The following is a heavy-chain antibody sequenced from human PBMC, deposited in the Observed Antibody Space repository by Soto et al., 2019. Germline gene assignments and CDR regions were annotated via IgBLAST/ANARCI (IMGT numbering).Heavy chain of an antibody. V-gene: IGHV3-30-3*01. CDR3: AAADCSSTSCYTPLTIFGVVTPPGV. CDR1: GFTFSSYA. CDR2: ISYDGSNK. D-gene: IGHD2-2*02. J-gene: IGHJ6*02. Sequence: GGSLRLSCAASGFTFSSYAMHWVRQAPGKGLEWVAVISYDGSNKYYADSVKGRFTISRDNSKNTLYLQMNSLRAEDTAVYYCAAADCSSTSCYTPLTIFGVVTPPGVWGQGTTVTVSS.